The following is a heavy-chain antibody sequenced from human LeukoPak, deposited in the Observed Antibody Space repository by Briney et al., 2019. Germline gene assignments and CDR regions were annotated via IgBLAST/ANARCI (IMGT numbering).Heavy chain of an antibody. D-gene: IGHD1-14*01. V-gene: IGHV6-1*01. J-gene: IGHJ4*02. CDR3: ARDTGVRPRVAHFDY. CDR1: GDSVSR. CDR2: TYYRSKWYN. Sequence: SQTLSLTCAISGDSVSRQSPSRGLEWLGSTYYRSKWYNDYAVSVKSRITINPDTSKNQFSLQLNSVTPEDTAMYYCARDTGVRPRVAHFDYWGQGTLVTVSS.